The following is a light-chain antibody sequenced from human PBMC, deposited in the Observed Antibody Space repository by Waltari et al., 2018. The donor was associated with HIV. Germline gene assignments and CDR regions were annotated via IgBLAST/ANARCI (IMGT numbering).Light chain of an antibody. CDR2: DNT. V-gene: IGLV1-51*01. CDR3: GTWDSSLGGWV. Sequence: QSVLTQPPSVSAAPGQKVTIPCSGSRPNLWRNVVSWYQQLPGAAPKLLIYDNTERPSGIPDRFSGSKSGTSATLGITGLQTGDEADYYCGTWDSSLGGWVFGGGTKLAVL. J-gene: IGLJ3*02. CDR1: RPNLWRNV.